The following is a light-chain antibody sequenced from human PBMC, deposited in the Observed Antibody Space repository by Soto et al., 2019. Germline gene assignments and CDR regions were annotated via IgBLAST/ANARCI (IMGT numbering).Light chain of an antibody. CDR2: DAS. CDR1: QSVSSN. CDR3: QQYKKWPRT. J-gene: IGKJ1*01. Sequence: EIVMTQSPAALSVCPGERASLSCRASQSVSSNFAWYQQKPGQAPRLLIYDASTRATGIPARFSGSGSGTEFTLTISSLQSEDFAVYYCQQYKKWPRTFGHGTKVDNK. V-gene: IGKV3-15*01.